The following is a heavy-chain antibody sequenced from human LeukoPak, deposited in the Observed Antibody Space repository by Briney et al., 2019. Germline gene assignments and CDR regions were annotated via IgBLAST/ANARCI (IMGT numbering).Heavy chain of an antibody. D-gene: IGHD5-24*01. CDR3: ARENYVEMATIGRGFDY. CDR2: IKQDGSEK. CDR1: GFTFSSYW. Sequence: GGSLRLSCAASGFTFSSYWMSWVRQAPGKGLEWVANIKQDGSEKYYVDSVKGRFTISRDNAKNSLYLQMNSLRAEDTAVYYCARENYVEMATIGRGFDYWGQGTLVTVSS. V-gene: IGHV3-7*01. J-gene: IGHJ4*02.